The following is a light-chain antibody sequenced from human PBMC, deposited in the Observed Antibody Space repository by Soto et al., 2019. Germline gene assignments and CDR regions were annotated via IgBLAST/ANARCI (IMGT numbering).Light chain of an antibody. J-gene: IGKJ1*01. V-gene: IGKV3-20*01. CDR2: RAS. Sequence: EIVLTQSPGTLSLSPGERATLSCRASQTVSSTYLAWYKQKPGQPPRLLISRASSRATGIPDRFSGSGSGTDFTLTISRLEPEDFAVYYCQQYGGSPRTFGQGTKVEIK. CDR3: QQYGGSPRT. CDR1: QTVSSTY.